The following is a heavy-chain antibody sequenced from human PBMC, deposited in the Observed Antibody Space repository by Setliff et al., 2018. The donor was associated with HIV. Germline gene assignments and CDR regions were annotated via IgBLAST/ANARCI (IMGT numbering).Heavy chain of an antibody. CDR3: VKVSRGTVVRGVILVGYFDY. Sequence: HPGGSLRLSCVASGFRFSTYGMSWVRQTPGKGLEWVSVISSSGGRTYHADSVKGRFTISRDNSKNTLYLQMSSLRVEDTAVYYCVKVSRGTVVRGVILVGYFDYWGQGTLVTVSS. J-gene: IGHJ4*02. D-gene: IGHD3-10*02. V-gene: IGHV3-23*01. CDR2: ISSSGGRT. CDR1: GFRFSTYG.